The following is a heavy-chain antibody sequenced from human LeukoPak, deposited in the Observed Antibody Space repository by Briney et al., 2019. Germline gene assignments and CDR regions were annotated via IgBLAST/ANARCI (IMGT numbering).Heavy chain of an antibody. Sequence: ASVKVSCKASGGTFSSYAISWVRQAPGQGLEWMGGIIPIFGTANYAQKFQGRVTITADESTSTAYMELSSLRSEDTAVYYCAREPPEDGYNYYWFDPWGQGTLVTVSS. D-gene: IGHD5-24*01. CDR1: GGTFSSYA. J-gene: IGHJ5*02. CDR2: IIPIFGTA. CDR3: AREPPEDGYNYYWFDP. V-gene: IGHV1-69*13.